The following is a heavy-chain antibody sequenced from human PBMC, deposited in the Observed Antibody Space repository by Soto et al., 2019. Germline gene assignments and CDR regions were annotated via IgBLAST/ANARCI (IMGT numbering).Heavy chain of an antibody. Sequence: VQLVESGGGLVQPGGSLRLTCLASGFNFSRYSMHWFRQAPGKGLEWVAVTSSDGGIKFYADSVKGRFTVSRDNSKNTLYLQMNSLRPEDTAVYYCAREVVLTEWYFDNWGQGILVTVSS. CDR3: AREVVLTEWYFDN. D-gene: IGHD2-21*01. V-gene: IGHV3-30-3*01. CDR2: TSSDGGIK. J-gene: IGHJ4*02. CDR1: GFNFSRYS.